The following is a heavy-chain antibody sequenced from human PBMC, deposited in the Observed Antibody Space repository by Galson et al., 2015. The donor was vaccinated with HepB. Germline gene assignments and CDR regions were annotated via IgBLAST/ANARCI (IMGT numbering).Heavy chain of an antibody. J-gene: IGHJ6*03. CDR3: ASPGRYCGGDCHYYYYYMDV. Sequence: SVKVSCKASGGTFSSYAISWVRRAPGQGLEWMGGIIPILGIANYAQKFQGRVTITADKSTSTAYMELSSLRSEDTAVYYCASPGRYCGGDCHYYYYYMDVWGKGTTVTVSS. V-gene: IGHV1-69*10. CDR2: IIPILGIA. D-gene: IGHD2-21*01. CDR1: GGTFSSYA.